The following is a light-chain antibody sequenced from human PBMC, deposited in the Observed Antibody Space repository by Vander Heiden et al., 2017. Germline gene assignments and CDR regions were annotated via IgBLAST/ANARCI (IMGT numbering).Light chain of an antibody. CDR3: QQYYSTPRT. V-gene: IGKV4-1*01. Sequence: DIVIIQSPDSLAVSLAYRATIICKSSQSVLYSSNNKNYFPWYPQKPAQPPKLLIYWAATRESGVADRFSGSGSGTDFTLTISSLQAEDEAVYYCQQYYSTPRTFGQGTKVEIK. CDR1: QSVLYSSNNKNY. J-gene: IGKJ1*01. CDR2: WAA.